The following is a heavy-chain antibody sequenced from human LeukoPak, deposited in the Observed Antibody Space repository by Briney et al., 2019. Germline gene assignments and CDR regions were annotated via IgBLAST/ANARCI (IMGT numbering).Heavy chain of an antibody. Sequence: SETLSLTCTVSGGSISSYYWSWIRQPPGKGLEWIGYIYYSGSTNYNPSLKSRVTISVDTSKNQFSLKLSSVTAADTAVYYCARISSSSWLFDYWGQGTLVTVSS. CDR1: GGSISSYY. J-gene: IGHJ4*02. CDR3: ARISSSSWLFDY. CDR2: IYYSGST. D-gene: IGHD6-13*01. V-gene: IGHV4-59*01.